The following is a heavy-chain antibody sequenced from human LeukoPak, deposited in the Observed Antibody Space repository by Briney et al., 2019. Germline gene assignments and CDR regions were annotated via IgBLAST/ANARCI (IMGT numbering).Heavy chain of an antibody. CDR3: ASLYCSAGSCFVDY. Sequence: PGGSLTLSCVVSGFTISNNYMSWVRQAPGNGLEWVSFIYTRGSTSYTDSVKGRFTISRDNSKNTVYLQMNSLRAEDTAVYYCASLYCSAGSCFVDYWGQGTLVSVSA. D-gene: IGHD2-15*01. J-gene: IGHJ4*02. V-gene: IGHV3-53*01. CDR1: GFTISNNY. CDR2: IYTRGST.